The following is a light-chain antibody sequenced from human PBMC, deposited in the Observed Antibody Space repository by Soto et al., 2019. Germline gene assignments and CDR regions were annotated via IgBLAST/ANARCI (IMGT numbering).Light chain of an antibody. V-gene: IGKV2-28*01. CDR1: QRLLHRNGYNS. CDR2: LGS. CDR3: MQALKTTRT. J-gene: IGKJ1*01. Sequence: IVRSPSALSLLVSPGEAASLFCRSSQRLLHRNGYNSWVCCLQKPGQTPQLLIYLGSNRAPGGPDRFSGSGSGTEFTLKISRVEAEDVGVYYCMQALKTTRTFGQGTKVDIK.